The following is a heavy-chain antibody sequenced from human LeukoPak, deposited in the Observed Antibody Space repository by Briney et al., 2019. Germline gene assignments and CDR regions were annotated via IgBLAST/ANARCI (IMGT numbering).Heavy chain of an antibody. Sequence: GGSLRLSCAASGFTFSDYYMSWIRQAPGKGLEWVSYISSSGSTIYYADSVKGRFTISRDNAKNSLYLQMNSLRAEDTAVYYCARDREDGYSGSYGTIDPWGQGTLVTASS. CDR3: ARDREDGYSGSYGTIDP. CDR2: ISSSGSTI. CDR1: GFTFSDYY. J-gene: IGHJ5*02. D-gene: IGHD1-26*01. V-gene: IGHV3-11*04.